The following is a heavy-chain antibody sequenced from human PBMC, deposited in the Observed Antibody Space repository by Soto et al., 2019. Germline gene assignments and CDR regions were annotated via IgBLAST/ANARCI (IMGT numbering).Heavy chain of an antibody. V-gene: IGHV4-59*08. CDR2: IYYSGST. CDR3: TRHDTMTEPYFDY. Sequence: PSETLSLTCTVSGGSISSYYWSWIRQPPGKGLEWIGYIYYSGSTNYNPSLKSRVTISVDTSKNQFSLKLSSVTATDTAVYYCTRHDTMTEPYFDYWGQGALVTVSS. CDR1: GGSISSYY. D-gene: IGHD1-1*01. J-gene: IGHJ4*02.